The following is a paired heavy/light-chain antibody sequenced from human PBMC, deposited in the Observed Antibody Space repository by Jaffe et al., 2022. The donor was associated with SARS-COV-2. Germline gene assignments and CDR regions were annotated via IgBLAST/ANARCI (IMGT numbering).Heavy chain of an antibody. Sequence: EVQLVESGGGLVPPGGSLRLSCAASGFTFSSYAMNWVRQAPGKGLQWVSYINHAGIIYYAESVRGRFTISRDNAEKSLHLQMNSLRDDDTAVYYCTRDGGRAYEMDVWGQGTTVTVSS. D-gene: IGHD2-15*01. CDR1: GFTFSSYA. J-gene: IGHJ6*02. CDR3: TRDGGRAYEMDV. CDR2: INHAGII. V-gene: IGHV3-48*02.
Light chain of an antibody. CDR1: SSDIGGYNF. V-gene: IGLV2-14*03. Sequence: QSALTQPASVSGSPGQSITISCTGTSSDIGGYNFVSWYQQHPGKVPKLLIYDVTRRPSGVSNRFSGSKSGSTASLTISGLQAEDEADYYCNSYTSRITLVFGGGTKLTVL. CDR2: DVT. J-gene: IGLJ3*02. CDR3: NSYTSRITLV.